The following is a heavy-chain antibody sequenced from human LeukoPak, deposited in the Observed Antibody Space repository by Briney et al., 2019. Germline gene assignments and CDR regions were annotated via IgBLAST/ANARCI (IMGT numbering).Heavy chain of an antibody. CDR2: IHPSGML. CDR1: GASFNSDDQY. J-gene: IGHJ4*02. D-gene: IGHD3-22*01. CDR3: SRGLDSRKLGY. V-gene: IGHV4-31*03. Sequence: SETLSLTCTVSGASFNSDDQYWHWTRQSPGKGLEWIGRIHPSGMLYNNPSLESRVTMSRDTSKNQFSLNLNSVTAADTAVYFCSRGLDSRKLGYWGQGILATVSS.